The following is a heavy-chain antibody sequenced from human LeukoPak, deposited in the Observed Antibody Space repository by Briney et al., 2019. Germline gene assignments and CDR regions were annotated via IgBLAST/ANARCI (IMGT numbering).Heavy chain of an antibody. CDR2: INPNSGGT. Sequence: GASVKVSCKASGYTFARYFMHWVRQAPGQGLEWMGWINPNSGGTDYAQKFQGRVTMTRDTSISTAYMELSRLSSDDTAVYYCARHVGGTPNYFDYWGQGTLVTVSS. CDR3: ARHVGGTPNYFDY. D-gene: IGHD1-26*01. V-gene: IGHV1-2*02. CDR1: GYTFARYF. J-gene: IGHJ4*02.